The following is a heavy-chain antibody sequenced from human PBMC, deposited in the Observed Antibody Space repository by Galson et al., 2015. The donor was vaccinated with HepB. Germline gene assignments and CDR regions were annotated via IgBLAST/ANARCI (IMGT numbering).Heavy chain of an antibody. J-gene: IGHJ6*02. Sequence: SVKVSCKASGYTFTGYYMHWVRQAPGQGLEWVGWINPNSGGTNYAQKFQGRVTMTRDTSISTAYMELSRLRSDDTAVYYCAREGQWLVSGRTLGVTLTRGMDVWGQGTTVTVSS. CDR1: GYTFTGYY. CDR2: INPNSGGT. CDR3: AREGQWLVSGRTLGVTLTRGMDV. V-gene: IGHV1-2*02. D-gene: IGHD6-19*01.